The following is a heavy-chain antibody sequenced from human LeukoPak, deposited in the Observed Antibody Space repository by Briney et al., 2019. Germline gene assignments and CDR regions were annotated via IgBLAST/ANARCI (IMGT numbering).Heavy chain of an antibody. Sequence: GASVKVSCKASGYTFTSYGISWVRQAPGQGLEWMGWISAYNGNTNYAQKLQGRVTMTTDTSTSTAYMELRSLRSDDTAVYYCARDVALSPRPELYDYVWGSYRSGDAFDIWGQGTMVTVSS. CDR1: GYTFTSYG. CDR3: ARDVALSPRPELYDYVWGSYRSGDAFDI. D-gene: IGHD3-16*02. CDR2: ISAYNGNT. J-gene: IGHJ3*02. V-gene: IGHV1-18*01.